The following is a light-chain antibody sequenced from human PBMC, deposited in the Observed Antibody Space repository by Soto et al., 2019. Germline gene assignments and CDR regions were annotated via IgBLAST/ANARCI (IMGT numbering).Light chain of an antibody. J-gene: IGKJ1*01. CDR3: QQYSDWPLT. CDR2: DAS. Sequence: EIVRTQFPATLSVSPGERGTFSCRASQVSGSSLAWYQQKPGQAPRLLIYDASNRSTGIPASFSGSGSGTDFSLTISSLQSEDSAFYYCQQYSDWPLTFGPGPNVHI. V-gene: IGKV3-15*01. CDR1: QVSGSS.